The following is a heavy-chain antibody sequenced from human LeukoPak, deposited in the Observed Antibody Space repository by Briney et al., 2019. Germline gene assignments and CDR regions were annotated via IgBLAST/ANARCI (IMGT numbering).Heavy chain of an antibody. CDR1: GGTFSSYT. J-gene: IGHJ3*02. CDR2: IIPILGIA. CDR3: ASRVTEYCSSTCCYMGAFDI. Sequence: SVKVSCKASGGTFSSYTISWVRQAPGQGRERMGRIIPILGIANYAQKFQGRVTITADKSTSTAYMELSSLRSEDTAVYYCASRVTEYCSSTCCYMGAFDIWGQGTMVTVSS. D-gene: IGHD2-2*02. V-gene: IGHV1-69*02.